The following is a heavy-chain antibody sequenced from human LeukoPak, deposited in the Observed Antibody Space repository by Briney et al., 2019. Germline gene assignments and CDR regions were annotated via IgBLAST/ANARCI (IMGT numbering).Heavy chain of an antibody. CDR3: ARDTMRYYDSSGYDYYYYGMDV. J-gene: IGHJ6*02. D-gene: IGHD3-22*01. V-gene: IGHV4-31*03. CDR1: GGSISSGGYS. CDR2: IYYSGTT. Sequence: SETLSLTCTVSGGSISSGGYSWSWIRQHPGKGLEWIGYIYYSGTTYYNPSLKSRVTISVDTSKNQFSLKLSSVTAADTAVYYCARDTMRYYDSSGYDYYYYGMDVWGQGTTVTVSS.